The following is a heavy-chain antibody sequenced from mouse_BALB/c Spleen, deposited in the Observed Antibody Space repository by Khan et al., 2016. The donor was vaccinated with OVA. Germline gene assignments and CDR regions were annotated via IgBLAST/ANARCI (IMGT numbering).Heavy chain of an antibody. Sequence: QVQLKQSGPGLVAPSQSLSITCTVSGFSLSGYGVNWVRPPPGKGLEWLGMIWGDGSTDYNSALKSRLNLRKDNSKSQVFLKMNSLQTDDTASYYCARAYYGNYREAMDYWGKGTSVTVSS. CDR3: ARAYYGNYREAMDY. CDR2: IWGDGST. CDR1: GFSLSGYG. D-gene: IGHD2-10*01. V-gene: IGHV2-6-7*01. J-gene: IGHJ4*01.